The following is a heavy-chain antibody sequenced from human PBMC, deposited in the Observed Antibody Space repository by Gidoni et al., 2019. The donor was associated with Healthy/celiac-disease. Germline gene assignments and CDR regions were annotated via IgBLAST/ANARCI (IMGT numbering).Heavy chain of an antibody. CDR3: AKDLISSGPWFGYEPPLDY. V-gene: IGHV3-23*01. CDR1: GFTFSSYA. D-gene: IGHD3-10*01. J-gene: IGHJ4*02. CDR2: ISGSGGST. Sequence: EVQLLESGGGLVQPGGSLRLSCAASGFTFSSYAMSWVRPAPGKGLEWVSAISGSGGSTYYADSVKGRFTISRDNSKNTLYLQMNSLRAEDTAVYYCAKDLISSGPWFGYEPPLDYWGQGTLVTVSS.